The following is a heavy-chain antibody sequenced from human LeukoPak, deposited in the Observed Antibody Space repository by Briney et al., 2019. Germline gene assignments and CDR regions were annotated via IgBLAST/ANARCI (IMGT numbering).Heavy chain of an antibody. Sequence: GGSLRLSCAASGFTFDDYGMSWVRQAPGKGLEWVSGINWNGGSTGYADSVKGRFTISRDNAKNSLYLQMNSLRAEDTALYYCARATERGFWSGYYTSTPGNDAFDIWGQGTMVTVSS. J-gene: IGHJ3*02. CDR3: ARATERGFWSGYYTSTPGNDAFDI. CDR1: GFTFDDYG. CDR2: INWNGGST. V-gene: IGHV3-20*04. D-gene: IGHD3-3*01.